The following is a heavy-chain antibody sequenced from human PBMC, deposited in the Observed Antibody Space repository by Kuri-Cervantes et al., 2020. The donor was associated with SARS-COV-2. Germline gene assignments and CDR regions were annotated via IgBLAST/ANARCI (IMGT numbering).Heavy chain of an antibody. Sequence: GESLKISCAASGFTFSSYWMHWVRQAPGKGLVWVSRINSDGSSTSYADSVKGRFTISRDNARNSLSLQMNSLRAEDTAMYYCATDTAMVDYWGQGTLVTVSS. V-gene: IGHV3-74*01. D-gene: IGHD5-18*01. CDR3: ATDTAMVDY. J-gene: IGHJ4*02. CDR2: INSDGSST. CDR1: GFTFSSYW.